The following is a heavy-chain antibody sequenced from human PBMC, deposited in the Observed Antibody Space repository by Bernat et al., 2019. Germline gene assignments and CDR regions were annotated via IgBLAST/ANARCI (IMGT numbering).Heavy chain of an antibody. CDR1: GFTFSSYA. D-gene: IGHD3-3*01. J-gene: IGHJ4*02. Sequence: EVQLLESGGGLVQPGGSLRLSCAASGFTFSSYAMSWVRQAPGKGLEWVSAISGSGGSTSYADSVTGRFTISRDNSKHPMYLQMNSLRAEDTAVYYCAKCRTYYDFWSGYYEPGAFDYWGQGTLVTVSS. CDR2: ISGSGGST. V-gene: IGHV3-23*01. CDR3: AKCRTYYDFWSGYYEPGAFDY.